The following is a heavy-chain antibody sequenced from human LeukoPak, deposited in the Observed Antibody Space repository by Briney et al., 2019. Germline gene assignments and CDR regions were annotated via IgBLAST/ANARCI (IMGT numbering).Heavy chain of an antibody. V-gene: IGHV4-34*01. D-gene: IGHD2-15*01. CDR1: GGSFSGYY. Sequence: PLETLSLTCAVYGGSFSGYYWTWIRQTPGKGLEWIGEINHRGSTNYNPSLESRVTISVDTSKNHFSLDLTSVTAADTAVYYCASGGWYRGYWGQGTLVTVSS. CDR3: ASGGWYRGY. CDR2: INHRGST. J-gene: IGHJ4*02.